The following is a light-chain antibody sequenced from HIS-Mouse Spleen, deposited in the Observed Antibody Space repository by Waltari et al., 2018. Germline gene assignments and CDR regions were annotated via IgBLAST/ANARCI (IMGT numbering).Light chain of an antibody. J-gene: IGLJ2*01. CDR3: SSYTSSSPYVV. Sequence: QSALTQPASVSGSPGQSITISCTGTSSDVGGYNYVSWYQQHPGNAPKLMIYEVSNRPSGVSNRFSGSKSGNTASLTISGLQAEDEADYYCSSYTSSSPYVVFGGGTKLTVL. CDR1: SSDVGGYNY. V-gene: IGLV2-14*01. CDR2: EVS.